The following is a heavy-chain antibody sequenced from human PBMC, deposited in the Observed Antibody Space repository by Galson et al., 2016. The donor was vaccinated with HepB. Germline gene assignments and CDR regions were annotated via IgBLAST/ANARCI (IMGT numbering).Heavy chain of an antibody. CDR2: FSGLGDRT. J-gene: IGHJ6*02. V-gene: IGHV3-23*01. Sequence: SLRLSCAGSEFMFTNYVTSWVRQAPGKGLEWVSGFSGLGDRTYYADSVKGRFTISRDYSKNMLYLQMNSLRAEDTAVYFCAKDPCLVSGCYQRGMDVWGPGTTVTVSS. D-gene: IGHD2-21*01. CDR1: EFMFTNYV. CDR3: AKDPCLVSGCYQRGMDV.